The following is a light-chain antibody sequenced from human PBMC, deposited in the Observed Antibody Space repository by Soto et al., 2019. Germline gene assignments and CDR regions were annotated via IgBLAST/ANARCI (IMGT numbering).Light chain of an antibody. J-gene: IGKJ2*01. CDR3: QQYNKWPYT. CDR1: QSVGRN. CDR2: GTS. V-gene: IGKV3-15*01. Sequence: EIVMTQSPVALSVSPGESAALSCRASQSVGRNLAWYQQRPGQAPRVLIYGTSTRATGVPATFSGSGSGTAFTLTISSLQSDDCAVYYCQQYNKWPYTFGQGTRLEIK.